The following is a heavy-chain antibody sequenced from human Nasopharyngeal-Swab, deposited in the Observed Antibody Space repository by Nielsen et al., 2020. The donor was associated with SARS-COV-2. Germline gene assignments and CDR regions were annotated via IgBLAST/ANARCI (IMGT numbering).Heavy chain of an antibody. CDR3: ARGSYDFGFYYYGMDV. CDR2: IIPILGIA. Sequence: SLKVSCHASGGTFSSYAISWVRQAPGQGLEWMGGIIPILGIANYAQKFQGRVTITADKSTSTAYMELSSLRSEDTAVYYCARGSYDFGFYYYGMDVWGQGTTVTVSS. V-gene: IGHV1-69*10. CDR1: GGTFSSYA. J-gene: IGHJ6*02. D-gene: IGHD3-3*01.